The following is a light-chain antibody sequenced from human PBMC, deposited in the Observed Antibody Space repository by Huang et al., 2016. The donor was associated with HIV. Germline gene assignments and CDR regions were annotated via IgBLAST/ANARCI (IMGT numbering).Light chain of an antibody. Sequence: AIRITQSQSSLSASTGDKVSITCRASQDINTYLAWYQQKPGKPPSLQIYATSTLQSGTPSRFSGSGSGTDVTLSITHLQSEYFATYYFQQYYSFPLTFGQGSQVEV. CDR3: QQYYSFPLT. V-gene: IGKV1-8*01. CDR1: QDINTY. CDR2: ATS. J-gene: IGKJ1*01.